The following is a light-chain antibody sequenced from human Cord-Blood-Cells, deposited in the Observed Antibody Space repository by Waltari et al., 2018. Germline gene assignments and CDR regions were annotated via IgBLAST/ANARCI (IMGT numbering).Light chain of an antibody. CDR3: SSYTSSSTLPV. CDR1: SSDVGGYTY. V-gene: IGLV2-14*01. Sequence: QSALTQPASVSGSPGQSITIHCTGTSSDVGGYTYVSWYQQHPGKAPKLMIYDVSNRPSGVSNRFSGSKSGNTASLTISGLQAEDEADYYCSSYTSSSTLPVFGGGTKLTVL. CDR2: DVS. J-gene: IGLJ2*01.